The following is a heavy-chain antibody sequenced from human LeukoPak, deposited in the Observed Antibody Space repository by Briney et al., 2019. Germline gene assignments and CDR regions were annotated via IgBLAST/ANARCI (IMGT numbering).Heavy chain of an antibody. CDR3: ARARKRWLQFRRWYYMDV. CDR1: GGTFSSYA. V-gene: IGHV1-69*06. Sequence: GASVKVSCKASGGTFSSYAISWVRQAPGQGLEWMGGIIPIFGTANYAQKFQGRVTITADKSTSTAYMELSSLRSEDTAVYYCARARKRWLQFRRWYYMDVWGKGTTVTVSS. CDR2: IIPIFGTA. J-gene: IGHJ6*03. D-gene: IGHD5-24*01.